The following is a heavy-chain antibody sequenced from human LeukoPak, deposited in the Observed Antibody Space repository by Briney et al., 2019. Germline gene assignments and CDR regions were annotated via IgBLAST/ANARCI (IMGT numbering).Heavy chain of an antibody. D-gene: IGHD6-13*01. J-gene: IGHJ4*02. Sequence: PGGSLRLSCEVSGLSFSNYWMHWVRQAPGKGLVWVARTNLHGTAVDYADSVKGRFTISRDNSKNTLYLQMNSLRVEDTAIYYCAKPPPDSSSWLFDYWGQGTLVTVSS. V-gene: IGHV3-74*01. CDR2: TNLHGTAV. CDR1: GLSFSNYW. CDR3: AKPPPDSSSWLFDY.